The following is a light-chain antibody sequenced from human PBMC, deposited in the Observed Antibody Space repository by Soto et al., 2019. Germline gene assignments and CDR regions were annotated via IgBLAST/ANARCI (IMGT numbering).Light chain of an antibody. V-gene: IGKV3-15*01. J-gene: IGKJ2*01. CDR1: QSVSSN. Sequence: EIVMTQSPATLSVSPGERATLSCRASQSVSSNLAWSQQKPGQAPRLLIYGASTRATGIPARFSGSWSGTEFTLTISSLQSEDFALYYCQQYNNWPPYTCGQGTKLEIK. CDR2: GAS. CDR3: QQYNNWPPYT.